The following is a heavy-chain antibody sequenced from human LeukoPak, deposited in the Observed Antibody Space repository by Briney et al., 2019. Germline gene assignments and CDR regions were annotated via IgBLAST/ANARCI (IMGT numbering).Heavy chain of an antibody. CDR2: IYSGGST. CDR1: GFTVSSNY. J-gene: IGHJ4*02. V-gene: IGHV3-66*01. CDR3: ARDLFNIYFDY. Sequence: GGSLRLSCAASGFTVSSNYMSWVRQAPGKGLEWVSVIYSGGSTYYADSVKGRFTISRDNSKNTLYLQMNSQRAEDTAVYYCARDLFNIYFDYWGQGTLVTVSS. D-gene: IGHD2/OR15-2a*01.